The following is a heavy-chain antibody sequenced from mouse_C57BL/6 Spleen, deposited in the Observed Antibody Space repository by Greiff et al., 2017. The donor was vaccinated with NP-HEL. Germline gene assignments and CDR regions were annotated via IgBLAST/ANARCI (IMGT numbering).Heavy chain of an antibody. CDR1: GFTFNTYA. CDR3: VRDENWDYDYGDYAMDY. J-gene: IGHJ4*01. V-gene: IGHV10-3*01. Sequence: EVQVVESGGGLVQPKGSLKLSCAASGFTFNTYAMHWVRQAPGKGLEWVARIRSKSSNYATYYADSVKDRFTISRDDSQSMLYLQMNNLKTEDTAMYYCVRDENWDYDYGDYAMDYWGQGTSVTVSS. D-gene: IGHD2-4*01. CDR2: IRSKSSNYAT.